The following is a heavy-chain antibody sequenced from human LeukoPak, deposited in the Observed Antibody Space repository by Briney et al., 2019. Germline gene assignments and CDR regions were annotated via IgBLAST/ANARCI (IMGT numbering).Heavy chain of an antibody. CDR1: GGSISSYY. V-gene: IGHV4-59*12. D-gene: IGHD3-10*01. Sequence: SETLSLTCTVSGGSISSYYWSWIRQPPGKGLEWIGYIYYSGSTNYNPSLKSRVTISVDTSKNQFSLKLTSVTAADTAVYYCARGSRVVRGVIKKAFDIWGQGTMVTVSS. CDR2: IYYSGST. CDR3: ARGSRVVRGVIKKAFDI. J-gene: IGHJ3*02.